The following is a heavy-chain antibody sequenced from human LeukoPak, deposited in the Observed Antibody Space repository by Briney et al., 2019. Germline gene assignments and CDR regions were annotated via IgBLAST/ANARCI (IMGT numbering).Heavy chain of an antibody. CDR1: GYTFTGYY. V-gene: IGHV1-2*02. CDR3: ARDFQYCSSTSCYMAFDP. J-gene: IGHJ5*02. D-gene: IGHD2-2*02. CDR2: INPNSGGT. Sequence: GASVKVSCKASGYTFTGYYMHWVRQAPGQGLEWMGWINPNSGGTNYAQKFQGRVTMTRDTSISTAYMELSRLRSDDTAMYYCARDFQYCSSTSCYMAFDPWGQGTLVTVSS.